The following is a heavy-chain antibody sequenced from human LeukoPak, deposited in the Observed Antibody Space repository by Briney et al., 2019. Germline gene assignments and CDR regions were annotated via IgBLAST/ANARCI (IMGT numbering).Heavy chain of an antibody. CDR3: ARPLQDDYGDYYFDY. CDR1: GFSFTSYW. V-gene: IGHV5-51*01. J-gene: IGHJ4*02. D-gene: IGHD4-17*01. CDR2: IYPGDSDT. Sequence: GESLKLSCMGSGFSFTSYWVGWVRQLPGKGLEWIGIIYPGDSDTRYSPSFQGQVTISADKSISTAYLQWSSLKASDTAMYYCARPLQDDYGDYYFDYWGQGTLVTVSS.